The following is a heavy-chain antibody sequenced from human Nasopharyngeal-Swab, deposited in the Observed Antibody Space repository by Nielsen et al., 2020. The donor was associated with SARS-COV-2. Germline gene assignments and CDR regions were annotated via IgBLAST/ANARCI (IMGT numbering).Heavy chain of an antibody. D-gene: IGHD1-1*01. Sequence: SETLSLTCTVSGGSISSYYWSWIRQPPGKGLEWIGYIYYSGSTNYNPSLKSRVTISVDTSKNRVSLRLNSVTAADTAVYYCARPATTAQSDAFDIWGQGTMVTVS. CDR3: ARPATTAQSDAFDI. CDR1: GGSISSYY. V-gene: IGHV4-59*08. CDR2: IYYSGST. J-gene: IGHJ3*02.